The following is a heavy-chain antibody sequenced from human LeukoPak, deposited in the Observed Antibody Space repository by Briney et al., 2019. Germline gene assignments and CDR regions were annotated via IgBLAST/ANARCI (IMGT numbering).Heavy chain of an antibody. Sequence: GGSLRLSCAASGFTFSSYAMSWVRQAPGKGLEWVSGISGSGGSTYYADSVKGRFTISRDNSKNRLYLQMNSLRAEDTAVYYCAKRPRGNYLNPFDYWGQGTLVTVSS. D-gene: IGHD3-10*01. CDR2: ISGSGGST. CDR1: GFTFSSYA. CDR3: AKRPRGNYLNPFDY. V-gene: IGHV3-23*01. J-gene: IGHJ4*02.